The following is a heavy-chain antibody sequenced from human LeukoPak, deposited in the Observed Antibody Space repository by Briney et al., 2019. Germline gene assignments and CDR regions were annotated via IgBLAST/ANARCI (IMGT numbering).Heavy chain of an antibody. V-gene: IGHV1-2*02. D-gene: IGHD6-13*01. CDR2: INPNSGGT. CDR1: GYTFTGYY. Sequence: ASVKVSCKASGYTFTGYYMHWVRQAPGQGLEWMGWINPNSGGTNYAQKFQGRVTMTTDTSTSTAYMELRSLRSDDTAVYYCARDHIAAAGIFPFDYWGQGTLVTVSS. CDR3: ARDHIAAAGIFPFDY. J-gene: IGHJ4*02.